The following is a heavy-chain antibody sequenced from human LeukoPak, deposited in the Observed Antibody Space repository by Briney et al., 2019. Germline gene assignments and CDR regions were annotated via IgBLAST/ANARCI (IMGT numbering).Heavy chain of an antibody. J-gene: IGHJ6*03. D-gene: IGHD2/OR15-2a*01. CDR3: ARHTFYYMDV. V-gene: IGHV3-48*04. Sequence: GGSLRLSCAASGFTFSSYSMNWVRQAPGKGLEWVSYISSSSSTIYYADSVKGRFTISRDNAKNSLYLQMNSLRAEDTAVYYCARHTFYYMDVWGKGTTVTVSS. CDR1: GFTFSSYS. CDR2: ISSSSSTI.